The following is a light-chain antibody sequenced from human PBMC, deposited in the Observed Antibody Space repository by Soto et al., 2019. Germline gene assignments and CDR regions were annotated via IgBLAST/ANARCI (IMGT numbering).Light chain of an antibody. V-gene: IGKV3-15*01. CDR2: RAS. CDR1: QSINTL. J-gene: IGKJ4*01. Sequence: EVALTQSPAILSVSPGEGATLSCRASQSINTLLAWYQQKPGQAPRLLIYRASTRATDIPARFSGSGSGTDFTLTISSLQSEDFAIYYCQQYNNWPRATFGGGTKVDIK. CDR3: QQYNNWPRAT.